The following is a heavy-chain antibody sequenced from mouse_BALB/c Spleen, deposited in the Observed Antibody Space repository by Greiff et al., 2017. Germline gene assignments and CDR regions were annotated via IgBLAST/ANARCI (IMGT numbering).Heavy chain of an antibody. CDR2: ISSGSSTI. J-gene: IGHJ2*01. CDR3: ARLGDRYDY. CDR1: GFTFSSFG. V-gene: IGHV5-17*02. Sequence: EVKLVESGGGLVQPGGSRKLSCAASGFTFSSFGMHWVRQAPEKGLEWVAYISSGSSTIYYADTVKGRFTISRDNPKNTLFLQMTSLRSEDTAMYYCARLGDRYDYWGQGTTLTVSS. D-gene: IGHD2-14*01.